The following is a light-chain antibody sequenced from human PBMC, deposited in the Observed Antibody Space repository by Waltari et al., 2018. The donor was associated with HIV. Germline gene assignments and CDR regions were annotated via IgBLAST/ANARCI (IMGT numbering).Light chain of an antibody. J-gene: IGLJ2*01. V-gene: IGLV2-18*01. CDR2: EVN. Sequence: QSALTQPPSVSGSPGQSVSISCTGSSSDVGSYNRVSWYQQPPGTAPKLIIYEVNTRPCGVPDRFSGSQSGNTASLTISGLQAEDEAYYYCSLYTGTTNVLFGGGTKLTVL. CDR3: SLYTGTTNVL. CDR1: SSDVGSYNR.